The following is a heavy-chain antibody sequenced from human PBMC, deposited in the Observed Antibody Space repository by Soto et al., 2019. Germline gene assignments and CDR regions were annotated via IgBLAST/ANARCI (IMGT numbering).Heavy chain of an antibody. CDR1: GGSISSDY. Sequence: SETLSLTCTVSGGSISSDYWSWIRQPPGKGLEWIGYIYHSGSTYYNPSLKSRVTISVDRSKNQFSLKLSSVTAADTAVYYCARASTTVTTLDYWGRGTLVTVSS. CDR3: ARASTTVTTLDY. J-gene: IGHJ4*02. V-gene: IGHV4-59*12. CDR2: IYHSGST. D-gene: IGHD4-17*01.